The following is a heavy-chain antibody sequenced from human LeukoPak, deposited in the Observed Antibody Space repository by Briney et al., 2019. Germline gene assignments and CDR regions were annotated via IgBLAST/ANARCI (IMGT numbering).Heavy chain of an antibody. Sequence: ASVKVSCKASGYTFTNYAIHWVRQAPGQRLEWMGWINAGIGNTKYSQKFQGRVAITRDTSASTAYMELSSLRSEDTAVYYCARTQGVLYGGNFGAFHIWGQGTMVTVSS. J-gene: IGHJ3*02. CDR3: ARTQGVLYGGNFGAFHI. V-gene: IGHV1-3*01. CDR1: GYTFTNYA. D-gene: IGHD4-23*01. CDR2: INAGIGNT.